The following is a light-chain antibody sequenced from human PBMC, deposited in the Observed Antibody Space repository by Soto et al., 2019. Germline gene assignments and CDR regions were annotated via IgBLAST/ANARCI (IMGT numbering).Light chain of an antibody. CDR1: QGISTY. CDR2: AAS. CDR3: QQSYSTTWT. V-gene: IGKV1-39*01. Sequence: DIPMTQSPSDMSASVGDIVTITCRASQGISTYLNWSQQKPGKAPKLLIYAASSLQSGVPSRFSGSGSETDFTLTISSLQPGDFATYSCQQSYSTTWTFGQGTKVDIK. J-gene: IGKJ1*01.